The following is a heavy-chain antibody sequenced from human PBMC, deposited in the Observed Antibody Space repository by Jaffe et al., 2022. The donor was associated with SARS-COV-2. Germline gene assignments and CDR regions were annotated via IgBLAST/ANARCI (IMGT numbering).Heavy chain of an antibody. Sequence: EVQLVESGGGLVKPGESLRLSCAASGFTFTNAWMTWVRQAPGKGLEWVGRIRSKTNGGTTDYAELVRGRFTISRDDSENTLYLQMSSLRTEDTAMYYCTTAWEPTADGAFDMWGQGTMVTVSS. CDR3: TTAWEPTADGAFDM. CDR1: GFTFTNAW. V-gene: IGHV3-15*01. D-gene: IGHD1-26*01. J-gene: IGHJ3*02. CDR2: IRSKTNGGTT.